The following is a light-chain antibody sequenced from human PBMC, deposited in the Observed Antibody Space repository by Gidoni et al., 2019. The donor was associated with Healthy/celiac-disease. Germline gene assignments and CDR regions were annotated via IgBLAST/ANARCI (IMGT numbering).Light chain of an antibody. Sequence: DIQMTQSPSSLSASVGYRVTITCRASQSISSYLNWYQQKPGKAPKLLIYAASSLQSGVPSRFSGSGFGPAFTLTISSLQPEYFATYYCQHRYSTPRTFGQGTKVEIK. J-gene: IGKJ1*01. CDR3: QHRYSTPRT. V-gene: IGKV1-39*01. CDR1: QSISSY. CDR2: AAS.